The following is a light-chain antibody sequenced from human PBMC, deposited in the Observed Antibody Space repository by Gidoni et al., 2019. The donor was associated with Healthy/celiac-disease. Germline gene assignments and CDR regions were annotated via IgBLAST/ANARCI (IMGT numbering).Light chain of an antibody. Sequence: QSALPQPASVSGSPGQSITISCTGTSSDVGSYNLVSWSQQHPGKAPKRMIYEVSKRPSGVSNRFSGSKSGNTASLTISGLQAEDEADYYCCSYAGSSTFVVFGGGTKLTVL. CDR2: EVS. CDR1: SSDVGSYNL. V-gene: IGLV2-23*02. J-gene: IGLJ2*01. CDR3: CSYAGSSTFVV.